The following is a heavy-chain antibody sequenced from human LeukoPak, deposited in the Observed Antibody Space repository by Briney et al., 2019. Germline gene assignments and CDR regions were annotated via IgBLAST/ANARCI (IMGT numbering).Heavy chain of an antibody. Sequence: SETLSLTCTVSGGSISSYYWSWIRQPPGKGLEWIGYIYYSGSTNYNPSLKSRVTISVDTSKNQSSLKLSSVTAADTAVYYCASRYSGSYGRGVGFWYYYYYMDVWGKGTTVTISS. J-gene: IGHJ6*03. D-gene: IGHD1-26*01. CDR3: ASRYSGSYGRGVGFWYYYYYMDV. V-gene: IGHV4-59*08. CDR1: GGSISSYY. CDR2: IYYSGST.